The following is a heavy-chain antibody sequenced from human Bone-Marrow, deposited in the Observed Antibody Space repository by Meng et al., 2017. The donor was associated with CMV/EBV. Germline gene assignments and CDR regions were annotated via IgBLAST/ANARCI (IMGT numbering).Heavy chain of an antibody. D-gene: IGHD1-1*01. J-gene: IGHJ6*01. V-gene: IGHV3-7*01. CDR1: GFTFNTFW. Sequence: GGSLRLSCAASGFTFNTFWMTWVRQAPGKGLEWVANIKEDGRGQWYVDSVKGRFTISRDNARKSLYLQMNSLRAEDTAVYYCVRYENLQHGMDVWGRGTTVTGSS. CDR2: IKEDGRGQ. CDR3: VRYENLQHGMDV.